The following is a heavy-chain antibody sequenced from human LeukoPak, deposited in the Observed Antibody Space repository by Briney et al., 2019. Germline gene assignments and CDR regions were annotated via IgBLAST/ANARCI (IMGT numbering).Heavy chain of an antibody. D-gene: IGHD2-15*01. CDR1: GFTFNNYA. CDR3: ARDQFYCGAGTCSLGYSMDV. V-gene: IGHV3-30*01. J-gene: IGHJ6*03. CDR2: KSHDGNKE. Sequence: QPGESLRLSCAASGFTFNNYAMPWVRQAPGRGLEWVAIKSHDGNKEYYPDSVKGRFTISSDNSINALYLQMNSLRPEDSAIYYCARDQFYCGAGTCSLGYSMDVWGKGTPVTVSS.